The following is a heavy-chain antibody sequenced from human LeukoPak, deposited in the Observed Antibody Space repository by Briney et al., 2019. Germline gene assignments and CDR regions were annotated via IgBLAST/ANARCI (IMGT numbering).Heavy chain of an antibody. CDR3: ARDWIETWIQLQYYYYMDV. Sequence: GGSLRLSCAASGFTFSSYSMNWVRQAPGKGLEWVSSISSSSSYIYYADSVEGRFTISRDNAKNSLYLQMNSLRAEDTAVYYCARDWIETWIQLQYYYYMDVWGKGTTVTVSS. V-gene: IGHV3-21*01. D-gene: IGHD5-18*01. CDR1: GFTFSSYS. J-gene: IGHJ6*03. CDR2: ISSSSSYI.